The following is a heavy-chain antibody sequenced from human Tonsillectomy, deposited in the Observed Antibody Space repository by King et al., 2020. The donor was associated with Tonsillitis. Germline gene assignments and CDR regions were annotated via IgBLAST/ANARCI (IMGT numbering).Heavy chain of an antibody. V-gene: IGHV4-61*02. J-gene: IGHJ4*02. Sequence: LQLQESGPGLVKPSQTLSLTCTVSGGSISSGGYYWSWIRQPAGKGLEWLGGIKTSGNTPYNPSLKSRVTISIDTSKNQFSLWLTAVTAADTAVYYCEGGWKWGRGTLVTVSS. CDR3: EGGWK. CDR2: IKTSGNT. CDR1: GGSISSGGYY. D-gene: IGHD1-1*01.